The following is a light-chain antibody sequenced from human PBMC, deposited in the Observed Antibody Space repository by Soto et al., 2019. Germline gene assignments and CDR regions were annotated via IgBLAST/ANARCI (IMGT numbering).Light chain of an antibody. CDR3: TSYGGGNTLV. Sequence: QSVLTQPPSASGSPGQSVTISCAGTSSDVVAYKYVSWYQQHPGKAPKLMIYEVTKRPSGVPDRFSGSKSGNTASLTVSGLQAEDEADYYCTSYGGGNTLVFGTGTKLTVL. J-gene: IGLJ1*01. CDR1: SSDVVAYKY. CDR2: EVT. V-gene: IGLV2-8*01.